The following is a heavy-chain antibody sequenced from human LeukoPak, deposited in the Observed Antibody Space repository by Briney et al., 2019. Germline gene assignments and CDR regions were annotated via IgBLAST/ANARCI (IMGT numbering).Heavy chain of an antibody. CDR3: ARVVHGVYDAFDI. CDR1: GGSISSYY. Sequence: SETLSLTCTVSGGSISSYYWSWIRQPPGKGLEWIGYIYYSGSTNYNPSLKSRVTISVDTSKNQFSLKLSSVTAADTAVYYCARVVHGVYDAFDIWGQGTVVTVSS. CDR2: IYYSGST. V-gene: IGHV4-59*01. J-gene: IGHJ3*02. D-gene: IGHD1-1*01.